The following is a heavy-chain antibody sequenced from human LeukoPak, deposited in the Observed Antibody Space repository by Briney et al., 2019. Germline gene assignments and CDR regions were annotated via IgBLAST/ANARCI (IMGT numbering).Heavy chain of an antibody. D-gene: IGHD5-18*01. CDR1: GFTFSSYA. J-gene: IGHJ4*02. Sequence: GGSLRLSCAASGFTFSSYAMSWVRQAPGKGLEWVAVISYDGSNKYYADSVKGRFTISRDNSKNTLYLQMNSLRAEDTAVYYCAKDQAILVDTAMVTPFDYWGQGTLVTVSS. CDR2: ISYDGSNK. CDR3: AKDQAILVDTAMVTPFDY. V-gene: IGHV3-30*18.